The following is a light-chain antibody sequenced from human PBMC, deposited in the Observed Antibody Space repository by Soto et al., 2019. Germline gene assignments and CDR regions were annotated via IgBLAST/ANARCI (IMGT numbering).Light chain of an antibody. J-gene: IGKJ1*01. CDR1: QKLVHSDGTTF. V-gene: IGKV2-24*01. CDR3: MQATHFPRT. Sequence: DAVLTQAPLSSPVTRLQRASISCXSSQKLVHSDGTTFLSWLHQRPGQPPRLLIYKISNRLSGVPDRFSGSGAGTEFTLKISRVEAEDVGVYYCMQATHFPRTFGQGTKVDI. CDR2: KIS.